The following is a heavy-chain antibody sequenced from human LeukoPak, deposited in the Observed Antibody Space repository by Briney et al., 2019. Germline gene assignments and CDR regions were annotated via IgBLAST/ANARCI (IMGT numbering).Heavy chain of an antibody. D-gene: IGHD3-10*01. V-gene: IGHV1-69*13. Sequence: SVKVSCKASGGTFSSYAISWVRQAPGQGLEWMGGIIPIFGTANYAQKFQGRVTITADESTSTAYMELSSLRSEDTAVYYCARVAMVRDPIDYYYGMDVWGQGTTVTVSS. CDR1: GGTFSSYA. CDR2: IIPIFGTA. J-gene: IGHJ6*02. CDR3: ARVAMVRDPIDYYYGMDV.